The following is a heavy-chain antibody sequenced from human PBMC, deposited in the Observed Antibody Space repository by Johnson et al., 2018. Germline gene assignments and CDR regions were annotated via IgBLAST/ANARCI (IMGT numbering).Heavy chain of an antibody. V-gene: IGHV3-23*04. CDR2: ISGSGDDT. Sequence: EVQLVESGGGLVQPGGSLKLSCAASGFTFSTYAMNWVRQAPGKGLEWVSGISGSGDDTYYADPVKGRLTVSRDKPQNTLFLQMNSLRAEDTALYYCAKDRRVATTPPDAFDIWGQGTMVTVSS. J-gene: IGHJ3*02. CDR3: AKDRRVATTPPDAFDI. CDR1: GFTFSTYA. D-gene: IGHD1-26*01.